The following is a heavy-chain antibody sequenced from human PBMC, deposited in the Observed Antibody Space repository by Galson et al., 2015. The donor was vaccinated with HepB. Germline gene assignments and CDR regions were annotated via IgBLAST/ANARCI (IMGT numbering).Heavy chain of an antibody. CDR2: IGGIDSRT. CDR1: GFTFSNHA. Sequence: SLRLSCAASGFTFSNHAMTWVRQAPGKGLEWLSGIGGIDSRTYHAESVKGRFTISRDNSKNTVYLRMNSLRVDDTAVYCCARVLKLATWGFDHWGEGNLVTVSS. J-gene: IGHJ5*02. D-gene: IGHD1-26*01. V-gene: IGHV3-23*01. CDR3: ARVLKLATWGFDH.